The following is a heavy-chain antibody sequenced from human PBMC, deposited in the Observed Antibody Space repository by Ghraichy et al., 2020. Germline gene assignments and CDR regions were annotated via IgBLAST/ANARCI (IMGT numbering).Heavy chain of an antibody. CDR3: ARGSTVVRYDYYAGMDV. Sequence: GGSLRLSCVGSGFTFSSYSMNWVRQAPGKGLEWVSYITSSSRFISYADSVKGRFTVSRDNAQNSLYLQLKSLRDEDTAVYYCARGSTVVRYDYYAGMDVWGQGTTVTVSS. CDR1: GFTFSSYS. CDR2: ITSSSRFI. V-gene: IGHV3-48*02. J-gene: IGHJ6*02. D-gene: IGHD4-23*01.